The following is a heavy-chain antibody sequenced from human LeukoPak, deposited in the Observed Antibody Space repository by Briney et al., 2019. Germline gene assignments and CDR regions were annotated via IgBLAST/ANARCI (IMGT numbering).Heavy chain of an antibody. CDR3: ARETVAGTFDY. CDR1: GFTFSDYY. CDR2: LSSRGDII. V-gene: IGHV3-11*01. Sequence: GGSLRLSCAGSGFTFSDYYMSWIRQAPGKELEWVSDLSSRGDIISYADSVKGRFTISRDNAKNSLYLQINSLRAEDTAVYYCARETVAGTFDYWGQGTLVTVSS. D-gene: IGHD6-19*01. J-gene: IGHJ4*02.